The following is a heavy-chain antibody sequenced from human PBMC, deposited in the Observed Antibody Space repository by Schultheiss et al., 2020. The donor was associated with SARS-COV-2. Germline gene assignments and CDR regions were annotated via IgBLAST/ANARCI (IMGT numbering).Heavy chain of an antibody. CDR2: ISGSGGTI. Sequence: GGSLRLSCAASGFTFSSYTMHWIRQAPGKGLEWLSFISGSGGTIYYADSLKGRFTVSRDTSKNTLYLQMNSLRVEDTAVYYCARDSDYGDYVIDYWGQGTLVTVSS. CDR1: GFTFSSYT. CDR3: ARDSDYGDYVIDY. J-gene: IGHJ4*02. D-gene: IGHD4-17*01. V-gene: IGHV3-48*01.